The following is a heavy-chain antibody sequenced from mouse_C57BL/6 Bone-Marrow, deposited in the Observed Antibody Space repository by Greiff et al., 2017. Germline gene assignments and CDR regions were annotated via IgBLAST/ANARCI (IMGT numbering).Heavy chain of an antibody. CDR1: GFNIKDYY. Sequence: VQLKESGAELVKPGASVKLSCTASGFNIKDYYMHWVKQRTEQGLEWIGRIDPEDGETKYAPKFQGKATITADTSSNTAYLQLSSLTSEDTAVYYCALFITTVVADFDYWGQGTTLTVSS. J-gene: IGHJ2*01. V-gene: IGHV14-2*01. CDR2: IDPEDGET. CDR3: ALFITTVVADFDY. D-gene: IGHD1-1*01.